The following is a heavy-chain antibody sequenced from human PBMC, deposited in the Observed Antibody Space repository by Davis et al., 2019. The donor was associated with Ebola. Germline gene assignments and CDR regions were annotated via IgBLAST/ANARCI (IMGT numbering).Heavy chain of an antibody. J-gene: IGHJ4*02. CDR1: GFTFNNFG. Sequence: GVSLKISCAVSGFTFNNFGMHWVRQAPGKGLEWVALIDYDGSNKYYADSVKGRFTISRDNSKNTLFLQMRSLRVEDTAVYYCAPKGSVSAVGHLDFWGQGTLVTVSS. V-gene: IGHV3-30*02. D-gene: IGHD6-13*01. CDR3: APKGSVSAVGHLDF. CDR2: IDYDGSNK.